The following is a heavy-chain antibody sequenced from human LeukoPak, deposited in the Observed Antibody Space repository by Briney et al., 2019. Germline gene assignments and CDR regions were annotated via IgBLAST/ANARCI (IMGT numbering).Heavy chain of an antibody. J-gene: IGHJ5*02. D-gene: IGHD4-11*01. V-gene: IGHV3-23*01. CDR1: GFTFNNYA. Sequence: PGGSLRLSCAAAGFTFNNYAMSWVRQAPGKGLKWVSGISSGGSTYYADSVKGRFTISRDNSKNTLYLQMNSLRAEDTAVYYCARAMTTDNWFDPWGQGTLVTVSS. CDR3: ARAMTTDNWFDP. CDR2: ISSGGST.